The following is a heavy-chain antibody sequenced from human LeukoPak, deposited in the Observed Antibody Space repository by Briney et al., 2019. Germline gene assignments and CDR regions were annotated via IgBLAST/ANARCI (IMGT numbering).Heavy chain of an antibody. Sequence: SETLSLTCTVSGGSISGSHFYWGWIRQPRGKGLEWIASIYYTGSTYYNPSLKSRVTISVDTSKNQFSLKLSSVTAADTAVYYCARGGWSLVAAQFDHWGRGTLVTVSS. CDR3: ARGGWSLVAAQFDH. CDR2: IYYTGST. CDR1: GGSISGSHFY. D-gene: IGHD2-15*01. J-gene: IGHJ2*01. V-gene: IGHV4-39*07.